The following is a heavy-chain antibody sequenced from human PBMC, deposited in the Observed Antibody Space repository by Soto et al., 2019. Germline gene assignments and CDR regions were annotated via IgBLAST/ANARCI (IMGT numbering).Heavy chain of an antibody. D-gene: IGHD6-13*01. Sequence: ASVKVSCKASGYTFTTFGISWVRQAPGQGLEWMGWISAYTGNTNYAQRLQGRVTMTTDTSTNTAYMELRGLRSDDTAVYNCARVLGYSSSWWRRSAFDIWGQGTTVTVSS. CDR2: ISAYTGNT. V-gene: IGHV1-18*01. CDR3: ARVLGYSSSWWRRSAFDI. J-gene: IGHJ3*02. CDR1: GYTFTTFG.